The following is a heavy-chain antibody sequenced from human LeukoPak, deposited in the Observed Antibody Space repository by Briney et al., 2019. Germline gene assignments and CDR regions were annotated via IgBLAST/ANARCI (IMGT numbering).Heavy chain of an antibody. V-gene: IGHV4-59*08. J-gene: IGHJ3*02. CDR2: IYYSGST. CDR3: AGTEYYYDSSGYAFDI. D-gene: IGHD3-22*01. Sequence: SETLSLTCTVSGGSISSYYWSWIRQPPGKGLEWIGYIYYSGSTHYNPSLKSRVTISVDTSKNQFSLKLSSVTAADTAVYYCAGTEYYYDSSGYAFDIWGQGTMVTVSS. CDR1: GGSISSYY.